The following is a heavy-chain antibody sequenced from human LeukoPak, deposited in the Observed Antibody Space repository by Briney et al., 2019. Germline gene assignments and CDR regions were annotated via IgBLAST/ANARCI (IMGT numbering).Heavy chain of an antibody. CDR3: AKERWVKFGDFDI. D-gene: IGHD5-24*01. CDR2: ISCSGDRT. CDR1: GFTFSSYA. J-gene: IGHJ3*02. V-gene: IGHV3-23*01. Sequence: GGSLRLSCAASGFTFSSYAMSWVRQAPGKGLEWVSDISCSGDRTHYADSVKGRFTISRDNANNTLNLQMSSLRAEDTAVYYCAKERWVKFGDFDIWGQGTMVTVSS.